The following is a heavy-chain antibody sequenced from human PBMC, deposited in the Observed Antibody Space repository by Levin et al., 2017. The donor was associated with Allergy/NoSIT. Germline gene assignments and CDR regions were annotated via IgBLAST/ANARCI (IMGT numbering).Heavy chain of an antibody. D-gene: IGHD2-2*01. CDR3: ARGMDCSSISCYFRVFDY. V-gene: IGHV3-74*01. CDR2: INSDGSST. J-gene: IGHJ4*02. Sequence: SCAVSRFTFSSYWMHWVRQAPGKGLVWVSRINSDGSSTSYADSVKGRFTISRDNAKNTLYLQMNSLRAEDTAVYYCARGMDCSSISCYFRVFDYWGQGTLVTVSS. CDR1: RFTFSSYW.